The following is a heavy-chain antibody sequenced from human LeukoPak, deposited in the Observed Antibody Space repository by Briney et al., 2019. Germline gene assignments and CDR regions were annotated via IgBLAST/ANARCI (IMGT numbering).Heavy chain of an antibody. CDR2: ISSNGDNT. CDR1: GFTFSTYV. J-gene: IGHJ4*02. Sequence: QPGGSLRLSCSVSGFTFSTYVMHWVRQAPGKGLECVSAISSNGDNTYYADSVKGSFTISRDNSKNTLYLQMSSLRADDTAVYYCVRGTGYWGQGTLVTVSS. V-gene: IGHV3-64D*06. CDR3: VRGTGY.